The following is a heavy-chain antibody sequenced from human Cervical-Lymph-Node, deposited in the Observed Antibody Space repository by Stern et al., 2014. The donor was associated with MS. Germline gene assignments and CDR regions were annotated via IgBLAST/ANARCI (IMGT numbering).Heavy chain of an antibody. CDR3: ARMVGATGYYYDVDV. Sequence: QVTLKESGPAVVKPTQTLTLTCTFSGFSLSSDGMCVTWIRQPPGKALEWLALIDWTNDKYYNTSLKTRLTISKDTHKNQVVLTITNIDPMDTATYYCARMVGATGYYYDVDVWGQGTTVTVSS. V-gene: IGHV2-70*01. CDR1: GFSLSSDGMC. D-gene: IGHD1-26*01. CDR2: IDWTNDK. J-gene: IGHJ6*02.